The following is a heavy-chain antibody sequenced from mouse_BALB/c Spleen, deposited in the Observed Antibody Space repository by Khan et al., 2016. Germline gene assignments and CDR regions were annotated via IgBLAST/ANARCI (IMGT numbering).Heavy chain of an antibody. CDR2: ILPGSGST. D-gene: IGHD2-4*01. CDR1: GYTFSSYW. Sequence: QVQLKQSGAELMKPGASVKISCKATGYTFSSYWIEWVKQRPGHGLEWIGEILPGSGSTNYNEKFKGKATFTADTSSNTAYMQLSSLTSEDSAVYYCARRDDYGAYWGQGTLVTVSA. CDR3: ARRDDYGAY. V-gene: IGHV1-9*01. J-gene: IGHJ3*01.